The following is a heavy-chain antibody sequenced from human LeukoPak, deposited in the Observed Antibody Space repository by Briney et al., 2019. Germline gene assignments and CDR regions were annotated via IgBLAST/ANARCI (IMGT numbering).Heavy chain of an antibody. J-gene: IGHJ4*02. Sequence: ASVKVSCKASGYTFTSYYIHWVRQAPGQGLEWMGRIIPIFGTANYAQKFQGRVTITTDESTSTAYMELSSLRSEDTAVYYCAKRVDYYDSSGYRSFDYWGQGTLVTVSP. CDR3: AKRVDYYDSSGYRSFDY. CDR2: IIPIFGTA. D-gene: IGHD3-22*01. CDR1: GYTFTSYY. V-gene: IGHV1-69*05.